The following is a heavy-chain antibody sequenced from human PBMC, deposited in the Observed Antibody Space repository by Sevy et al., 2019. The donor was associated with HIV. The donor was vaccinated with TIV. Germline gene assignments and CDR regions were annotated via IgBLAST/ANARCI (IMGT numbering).Heavy chain of an antibody. CDR2: IIAYNGNT. D-gene: IGHD2-2*01. CDR1: GYTFASYG. J-gene: IGHJ6*02. V-gene: IGHV1-18*01. Sequence: ASVKVSCKASGYTFASYGISWVRQAPGQGLEWMGWIIAYNGNTNYAQKLQGRVTMSTYTSTSTAYMELRSLRSDDTAVYYCARVGYCSSTSCYYYYYGMDVWGQGTTVTVSS. CDR3: ARVGYCSSTSCYYYYYGMDV.